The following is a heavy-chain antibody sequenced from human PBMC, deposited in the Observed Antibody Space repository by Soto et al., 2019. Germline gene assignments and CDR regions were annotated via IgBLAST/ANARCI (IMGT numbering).Heavy chain of an antibody. CDR3: ARDTAMVPDY. Sequence: EVQLVESGGGLVQPGGSLRLSCADSGLTFSSYWMSWVRQAPGKGLEWVANIKQDGSEKYYVDSVKGRFTISRDNAKNSLYLQMNSLRAEDTAVYYGARDTAMVPDYWGQGTLVTVSS. J-gene: IGHJ4*02. D-gene: IGHD5-18*01. V-gene: IGHV3-7*01. CDR2: IKQDGSEK. CDR1: GLTFSSYW.